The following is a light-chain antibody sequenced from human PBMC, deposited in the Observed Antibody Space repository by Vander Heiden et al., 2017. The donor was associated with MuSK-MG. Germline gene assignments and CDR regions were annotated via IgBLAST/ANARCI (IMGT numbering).Light chain of an antibody. CDR2: AAS. CDR3: QQNDNTPQFT. J-gene: IGKJ2*01. V-gene: IGKV1-39*01. CDR1: QSISTY. Sequence: DIQMTQSPSSLSASVGDTVTITCRASQSISTYLNWYHQKPGKAPQLLIYAASSLQSGVPSRFSGSGSGTYFTLTISSLQPEDSATYYCQQNDNTPQFTFGQGTNLEIK.